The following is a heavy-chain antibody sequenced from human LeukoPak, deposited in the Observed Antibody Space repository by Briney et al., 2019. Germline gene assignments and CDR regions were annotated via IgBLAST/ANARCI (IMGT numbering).Heavy chain of an antibody. CDR2: INHSGST. CDR3: AGVTSRV. CDR1: GGSFSGYY. Sequence: PSETLSLTCAVYGGSFSGYYWSWIRQPPGKGLEWIGEINHSGSTNYNPSLKSRVTISVDTSKNQFSLKLSSVTAADTAVYYCAGVTSRVWGQGTTVTVSS. J-gene: IGHJ6*02. D-gene: IGHD4-11*01. V-gene: IGHV4-34*01.